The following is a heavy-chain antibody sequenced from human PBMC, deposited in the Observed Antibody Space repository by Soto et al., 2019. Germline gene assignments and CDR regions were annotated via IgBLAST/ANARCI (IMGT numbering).Heavy chain of an antibody. CDR3: AKYSGYDPFDAFDI. Sequence: EVQLLESGGGLVQPGGSLRLSCAASGFTFSSYAMSWVRQAPGKGLEWVSAISGSGGSTYYADSVKGRFTISRDNSKNTLDRQMTSLRAENTAVYYCAKYSGYDPFDAFDIWGQGTMVTVSS. V-gene: IGHV3-23*01. CDR2: ISGSGGST. J-gene: IGHJ3*02. CDR1: GFTFSSYA. D-gene: IGHD5-12*01.